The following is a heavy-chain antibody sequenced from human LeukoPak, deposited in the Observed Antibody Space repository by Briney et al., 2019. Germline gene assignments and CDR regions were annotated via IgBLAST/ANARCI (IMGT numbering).Heavy chain of an antibody. V-gene: IGHV3-21*01. CDR3: ARDLWGIAAAGTPYFDY. Sequence: GGSLRLSCAASGFTFSSHSMNWVRQAPGKGLEWVSSISSSSSYIYYADSVKGRFTISRDNAKNSLYLQMNSLRAEDTAVYYCARDLWGIAAAGTPYFDYWGQGTLVTVS. CDR1: GFTFSSHS. D-gene: IGHD6-13*01. CDR2: ISSSSSYI. J-gene: IGHJ4*02.